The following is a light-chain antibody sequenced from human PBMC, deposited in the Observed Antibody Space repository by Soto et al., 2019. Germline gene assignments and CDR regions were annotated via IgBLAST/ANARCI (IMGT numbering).Light chain of an antibody. CDR2: DVS. J-gene: IGLJ7*01. V-gene: IGLV2-14*03. Sequence: QSVLTQPASVSGSPGQSITISCTGTSNDVGGYNYVSWYQQYPGKAPKLMIYDVSNRPSGVSNRFSGSKSGNTASLTISGLQTEDEADYYCSSYTSDSTRVFGGGTQLTVL. CDR3: SSYTSDSTRV. CDR1: SNDVGGYNY.